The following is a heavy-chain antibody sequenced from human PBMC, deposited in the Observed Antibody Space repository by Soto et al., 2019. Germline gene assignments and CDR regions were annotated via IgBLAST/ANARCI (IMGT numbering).Heavy chain of an antibody. D-gene: IGHD6-19*01. V-gene: IGHV3-23*01. CDR3: AKGEQWLPRDGLFDS. J-gene: IGHJ4*02. Sequence: QRLSCAASGFTFSIYAMSWVRQAPGKGLEWVSTLSGSGDTTYYADSVKGRFSISRDNSKNTLFLQMNSLRAEDTAVYYCAKGEQWLPRDGLFDSWGQGTQVTVSS. CDR1: GFTFSIYA. CDR2: LSGSGDTT.